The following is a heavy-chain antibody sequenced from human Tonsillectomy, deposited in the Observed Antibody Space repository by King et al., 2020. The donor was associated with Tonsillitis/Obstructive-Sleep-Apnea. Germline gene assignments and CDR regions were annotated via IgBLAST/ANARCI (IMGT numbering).Heavy chain of an antibody. J-gene: IGHJ6*02. Sequence: QLQESGPGLVKPSETLSLTCTVSGGSISSYYWSWIRQPPGKGLEWIGYIYYSGSTNYNPSLQSRVTISVDTSKNQFSLKLSSVTAADTAVYYCARGSLESFYYYFYRRDVWGQGTTVTVSS. D-gene: IGHD3-3*01. CDR1: GGSISSYY. V-gene: IGHV4-59*01. CDR2: IYYSGST. CDR3: ARGSLESFYYYFYRRDV.